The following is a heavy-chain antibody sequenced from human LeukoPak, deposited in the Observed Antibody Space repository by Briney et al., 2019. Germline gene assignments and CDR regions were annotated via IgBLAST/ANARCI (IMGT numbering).Heavy chain of an antibody. V-gene: IGHV1-2*02. CDR3: ARDRGCWGSTSCYTGIIDY. CDR2: INPNSCGT. D-gene: IGHD2-2*02. CDR1: GYTFTGYY. Sequence: GASVKVTCKASGYTFTGYYMHWVRQAAGQELDGMGWINPNSCGTNYAQKFQGRVTMTRDTSISTAYMELRRLRSDDTAVYYCARDRGCWGSTSCYTGIIDYWGQGTLVTVSS. J-gene: IGHJ4*02.